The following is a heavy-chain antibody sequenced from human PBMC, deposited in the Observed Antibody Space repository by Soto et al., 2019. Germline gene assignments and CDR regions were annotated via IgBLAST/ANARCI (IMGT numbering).Heavy chain of an antibody. CDR3: ARTYSSSGYYYYYGMDV. J-gene: IGHJ6*02. V-gene: IGHV4-39*01. Sequence: SETLSLTCTVSGGSISSSSYYWGWIRQPPGKGLEWIGSIYYSGSTYYNPSLKSRVTISVDTSKNQFSLKLSSVTAADTAVYYCARTYSSSGYYYYYGMDVWGQGTTDTVSS. D-gene: IGHD6-6*01. CDR1: GGSISSSSYY. CDR2: IYYSGST.